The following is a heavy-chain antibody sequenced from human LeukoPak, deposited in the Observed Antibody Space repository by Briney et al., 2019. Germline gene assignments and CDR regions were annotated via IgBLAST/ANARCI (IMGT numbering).Heavy chain of an antibody. V-gene: IGHV1-24*01. CDR2: FDPEDGET. Sequence: ASVKVSCKVSGHTLTELSMHWVRQAPGKGLEWMGGFDPEDGETIYAQKFQGRVTMTEDTSTDTAYMELSSLRSEDTAVYYCATVRLGHDYGDYGRAWGGYYFDYWGQGTLVTVSS. CDR3: ATVRLGHDYGDYGRAWGGYYFDY. CDR1: GHTLTELS. J-gene: IGHJ4*02. D-gene: IGHD4-17*01.